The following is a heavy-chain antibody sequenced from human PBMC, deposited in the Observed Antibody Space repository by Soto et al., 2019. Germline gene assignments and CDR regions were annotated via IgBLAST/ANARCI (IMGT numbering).Heavy chain of an antibody. D-gene: IGHD3-22*01. V-gene: IGHV1-18*01. CDR2: ISAYNGNT. CDR3: ARDKGGYYYDSSGYQSY. CDR1: GYTFTSYG. J-gene: IGHJ4*02. Sequence: ASVKVSCKASGYTFTSYGISWVRQAPGQGLEWMGWISAYNGNTNYGQKLQGRVTMTTDTSTSTAYMELRSLRSDDTAVYYCARDKGGYYYDSSGYQSYWGQGTLVTVSS.